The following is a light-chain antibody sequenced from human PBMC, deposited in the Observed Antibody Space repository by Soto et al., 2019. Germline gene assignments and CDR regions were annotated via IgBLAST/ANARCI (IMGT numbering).Light chain of an antibody. J-gene: IGKJ4*01. CDR2: GAS. V-gene: IGKV3D-15*01. CDR3: QQYNNWPPLT. Sequence: EIVLTQSPGTLSLSPGERATLSCRASQSVYNNYLAWYQQKPGQTPRLLVNGASNRATGIPARFSGSGSGTEFTLTISSLQSEDFAVYYCQQYNNWPPLTFGGGTKVEIK. CDR1: QSVYNN.